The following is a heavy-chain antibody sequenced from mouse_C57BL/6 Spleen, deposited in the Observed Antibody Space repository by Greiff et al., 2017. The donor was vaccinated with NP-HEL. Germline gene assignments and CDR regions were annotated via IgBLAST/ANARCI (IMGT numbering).Heavy chain of an antibody. CDR2: IDPEDGET. D-gene: IGHD3-3*01. Sequence: EVQLQQSGAELVKPGASVKLSCTASGFNIKDYYMHWVKQRTEQGLEWIGRIDPEDGETKYAPTFQGKATITADTSSNTAYLQLSSLTSEDTAVYYCARGDGYYAMDYWGQGTSVTVSS. CDR1: GFNIKDYY. CDR3: ARGDGYYAMDY. V-gene: IGHV14-2*01. J-gene: IGHJ4*01.